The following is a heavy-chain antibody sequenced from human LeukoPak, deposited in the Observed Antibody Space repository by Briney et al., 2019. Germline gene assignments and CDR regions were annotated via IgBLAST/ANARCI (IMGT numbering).Heavy chain of an antibody. Sequence: GGSLRLSCAASGFTFRSYTMGWVRQAPGKGLGWVSDINQNGDATYCADSVRGRFTISRDNSRSTLYLQMSSLRDDDTALYYCAKASIGGSAYDVWGQGTMVTVSS. CDR2: INQNGDAT. CDR1: GFTFRSYT. CDR3: AKASIGGSAYDV. J-gene: IGHJ3*01. V-gene: IGHV3-23*01. D-gene: IGHD1-14*01.